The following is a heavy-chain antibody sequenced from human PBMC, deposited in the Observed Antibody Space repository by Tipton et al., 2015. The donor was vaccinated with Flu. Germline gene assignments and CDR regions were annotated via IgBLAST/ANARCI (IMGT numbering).Heavy chain of an antibody. J-gene: IGHJ1*01. CDR2: ISYSGST. CDR1: GASFSRDY. Sequence: TLSLTCTVSGASFSRDYWSWIRQPPGKGLEWIGYISYSGSTTYNPSLKSRVTISLDTSKNQFSLKLSSVTAADTAVYYCARGWGRAVVRPWGQGTLVTVSS. CDR3: ARGWGRAVVRP. D-gene: IGHD3-22*01. V-gene: IGHV4-59*01.